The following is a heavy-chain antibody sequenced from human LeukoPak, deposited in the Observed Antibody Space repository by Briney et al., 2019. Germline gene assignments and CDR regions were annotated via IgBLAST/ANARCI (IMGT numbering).Heavy chain of an antibody. J-gene: IGHJ4*02. V-gene: IGHV4-59*01. D-gene: IGHD3-22*01. Sequence: SETLSLTCTVSGGSIRGYYRSWIRQPPGKGLEWISYIFYSGSTNYSPSLKSRVSISLDASKNQFSLKLTSVTAADTAVYYCARVGFYYDTREFFDSWGQGTLVTVSS. CDR1: GGSIRGYY. CDR3: ARVGFYYDTREFFDS. CDR2: IFYSGST.